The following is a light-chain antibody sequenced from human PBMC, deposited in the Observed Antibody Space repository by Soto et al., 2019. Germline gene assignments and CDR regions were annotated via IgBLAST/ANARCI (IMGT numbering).Light chain of an antibody. V-gene: IGLV2-14*01. J-gene: IGLJ2*01. CDR1: SGDVGGYDY. CDR2: EVN. Sequence: QSVLTQPVSVSGSPGQSITLSCTGTSGDVGGYDYVSWYQQHPGKAPKLMIFEVNNRPSGVSDRFSGSKSGNTASLTIYGLQDDDEAAYFCRSYTRISTVIFGGGTKVTVL. CDR3: RSYTRISTVI.